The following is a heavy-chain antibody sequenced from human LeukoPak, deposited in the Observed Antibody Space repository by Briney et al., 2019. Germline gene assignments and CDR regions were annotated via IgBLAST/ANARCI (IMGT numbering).Heavy chain of an antibody. D-gene: IGHD3-16*01. CDR2: IYPADSDT. CDR1: GYDFTTYW. Sequence: GESLKISCKGSGYDFTTYWIGWVRQMPGKGLEWMGVIYPADSDTTYSPSFQGQVTISADKSISTAYLQWSSLKASDTAMYYCAIFDFLFGEIDNWFDPWGQGTQVTVSS. CDR3: AIFDFLFGEIDNWFDP. V-gene: IGHV5-51*01. J-gene: IGHJ5*02.